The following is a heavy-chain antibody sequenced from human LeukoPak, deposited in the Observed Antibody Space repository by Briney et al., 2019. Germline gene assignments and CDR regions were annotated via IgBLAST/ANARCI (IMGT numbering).Heavy chain of an antibody. CDR3: ARGYDGSYGNWFDP. CDR1: GYTFTSYD. V-gene: IGHV1-8*01. CDR2: MNPNSGNT. J-gene: IGHJ5*02. Sequence: GASVKVSCKASGYTFTSYDINWVRQATGQGLEWMGWMNPNSGNTGYAQKFQGRVTMTRNTSISTAYMELSSLRSEDTAVYYCARGYDGSYGNWFDPWGQGTLVTVSS. D-gene: IGHD1-26*01.